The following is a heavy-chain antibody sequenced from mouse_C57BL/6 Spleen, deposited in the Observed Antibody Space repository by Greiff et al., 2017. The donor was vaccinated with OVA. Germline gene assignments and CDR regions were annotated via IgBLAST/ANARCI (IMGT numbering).Heavy chain of an antibody. CDR2: IDPSDSET. CDR1: GYTFTSYW. CDR3: AREEGLIRLYFDD. J-gene: IGHJ2*01. Sequence: QVQLQQPGAELVRPGSSVKLSCKASGYTFTSYWMHWVKQRPIQGLEWIGNIDPSDSETHYNQKFKDKATLTVDKSSSTAYMQLSSLTSDDSAVYYCAREEGLIRLYFDDWGQGTTLTVSS. V-gene: IGHV1-52*01. D-gene: IGHD2-12*01.